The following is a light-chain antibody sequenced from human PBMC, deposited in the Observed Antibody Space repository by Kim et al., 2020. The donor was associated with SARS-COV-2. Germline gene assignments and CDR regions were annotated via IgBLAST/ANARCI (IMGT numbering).Light chain of an antibody. V-gene: IGKV3-11*01. CDR2: DAS. Sequence: EIVLTQSPATLSLSPGERATLSCRASQSVSSYLAWYQQKPGQAPRLLIYDASNRATGIPARFSGSGSGTDFTLTITSLEPEDFAVYYCQQRSNWLTFGGETKVTFGGGTKVDIK. J-gene: IGKJ4*01. CDR3: QQRSNWLTFGGETKVT. CDR1: QSVSSY.